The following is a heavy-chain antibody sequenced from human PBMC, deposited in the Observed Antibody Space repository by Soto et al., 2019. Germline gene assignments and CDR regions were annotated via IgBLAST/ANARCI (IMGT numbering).Heavy chain of an antibody. CDR1: GFTFSDYY. CDR2: IYSGGST. D-gene: IGHD2-2*01. J-gene: IGHJ3*02. CDR3: ARELGYCSSTSCYRGDAFDI. Sequence: GSLRLSCAASGFTFSDYYMSWIRQAPGKGLGWVSYIYSGGSTYYADSVKGRFTISRDNSKNTLYLQMNSLRAEDTAVYYCARELGYCSSTSCYRGDAFDIWGQGTMVTVSS. V-gene: IGHV3-53*01.